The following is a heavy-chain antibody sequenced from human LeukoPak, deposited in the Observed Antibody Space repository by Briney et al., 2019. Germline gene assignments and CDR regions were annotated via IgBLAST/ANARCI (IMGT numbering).Heavy chain of an antibody. D-gene: IGHD6-13*01. CDR3: AKEGSSWNVDY. Sequence: GGSLRLSFAASGFTFNPYPLNWVRQAPGKGLEGVSTMSGSGGRTFYGDSVKGRFTISRDRSKNTLYLQMNSLRPEDTAVYYCAKEGSSWNVDYWGQGTLVTVSS. CDR1: GFTFNPYP. J-gene: IGHJ4*02. CDR2: MSGSGGRT. V-gene: IGHV3-23*01.